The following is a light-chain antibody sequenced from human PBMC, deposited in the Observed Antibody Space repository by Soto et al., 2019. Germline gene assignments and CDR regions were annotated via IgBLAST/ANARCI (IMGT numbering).Light chain of an antibody. CDR1: ESINRH. Sequence: DIQMTQSPSSLSASVGDRVTITCRASESINRHLNWYQQKPGKAPKRLIYAASSLQNGVPSRFSGSGSGTDFTLTISKLQPEDFATYYCQQSYSTLSITFGQGTRLEIK. V-gene: IGKV1-39*01. J-gene: IGKJ5*01. CDR3: QQSYSTLSIT. CDR2: AAS.